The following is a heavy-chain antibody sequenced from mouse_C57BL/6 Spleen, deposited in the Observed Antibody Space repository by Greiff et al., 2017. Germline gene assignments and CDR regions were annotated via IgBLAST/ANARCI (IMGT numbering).Heavy chain of an antibody. CDR3: ARGGLSSSDY. D-gene: IGHD1-1*01. CDR1: GYTFTSYW. J-gene: IGHJ2*01. V-gene: IGHV1-69*01. Sequence: QVQLQQPGAELVMPGASVKLSCKASGYTFTSYWMHWVKQRPGQGREWIGGSAPSDSYTNYNPKFKGKSTLTVDKSSSTAYMQLSSLTPEDSAVYYCARGGLSSSDYWGQGTTLTVSS. CDR2: SAPSDSYT.